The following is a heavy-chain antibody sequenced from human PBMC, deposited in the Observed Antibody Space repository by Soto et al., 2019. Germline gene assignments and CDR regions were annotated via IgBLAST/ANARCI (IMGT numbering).Heavy chain of an antibody. Sequence: QVQLVESGGGVVQPGRSLRLSCTASGFTFSNYAMHWVRQAPGKGLEWVAVIWYDGSNKYYADSVKGRFTISRDNSKNSLHLQMNSRRAEDTAVYYCASCHDYGDHAADYWGQGTLVTVSS. CDR3: ASCHDYGDHAADY. CDR1: GFTFSNYA. CDR2: IWYDGSNK. D-gene: IGHD4-17*01. J-gene: IGHJ4*02. V-gene: IGHV3-33*01.